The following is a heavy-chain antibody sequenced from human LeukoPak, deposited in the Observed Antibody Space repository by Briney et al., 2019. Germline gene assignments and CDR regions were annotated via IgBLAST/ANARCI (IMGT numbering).Heavy chain of an antibody. CDR1: GFTFSTYA. CDR3: AKSGLAMINYYFDY. V-gene: IGHV3-23*01. CDR2: ISANGGRT. J-gene: IGHJ4*02. D-gene: IGHD5-18*01. Sequence: GGSRGLSCAASGFTFSTYAMSWVRQAPGKGLEWVSAISANGGRTYYADSVKGRFTISRDNSKNTLYLQMNSLRAEDTAVYYCAKSGLAMINYYFDYWGQGTLVTVSS.